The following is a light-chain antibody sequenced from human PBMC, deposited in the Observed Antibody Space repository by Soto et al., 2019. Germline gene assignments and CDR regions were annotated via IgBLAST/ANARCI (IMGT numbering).Light chain of an antibody. CDR1: SSDIGTYNL. CDR2: EVN. Sequence: QSVLTQPASVSGSPGQSITISCTGTSSDIGTYNLVSWYQQHPGKAPKLMIYEVNKRPSGVSDRFSGSKSGNTASLTISGLQAEDEADYYCCSYAGSSTLYVFSTGIKVTVL. J-gene: IGLJ1*01. CDR3: CSYAGSSTLYV. V-gene: IGLV2-23*02.